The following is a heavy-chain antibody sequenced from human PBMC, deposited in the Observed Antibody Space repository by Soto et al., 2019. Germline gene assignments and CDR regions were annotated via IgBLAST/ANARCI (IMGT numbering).Heavy chain of an antibody. CDR3: ARGGIVRYFDWLFYPDAFDI. V-gene: IGHV3-33*01. Sequence: GGSLRLSCAASGFTFSSYGMHWVRQAPGKGLEWVAVIWYDGSNKYYADSVKGRFTISRDNSKNTLYLQMNSLRAEDTAVYYCARGGIVRYFDWLFYPDAFDIWGQGTMVTVSS. D-gene: IGHD3-9*01. J-gene: IGHJ3*02. CDR2: IWYDGSNK. CDR1: GFTFSSYG.